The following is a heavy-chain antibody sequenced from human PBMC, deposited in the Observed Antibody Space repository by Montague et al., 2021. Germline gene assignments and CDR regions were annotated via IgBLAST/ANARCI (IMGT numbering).Heavy chain of an antibody. CDR2: N. CDR3: ARTSASSDY. V-gene: IGHV6-1*01. Sequence: NDYAVSVKSRTNIKPDTSKNQISLQLNSVTPEDTAVYYCARTSASSDYWGQGTLVTVSS. D-gene: IGHD1-26*01. J-gene: IGHJ4*02.